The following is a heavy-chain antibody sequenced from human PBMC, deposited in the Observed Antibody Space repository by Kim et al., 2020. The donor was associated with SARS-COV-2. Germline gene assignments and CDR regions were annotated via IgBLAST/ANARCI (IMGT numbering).Heavy chain of an antibody. J-gene: IGHJ5*02. D-gene: IGHD3-22*01. CDR3: ARAGVDYDSSGYYYHNWFDP. CDR1: GYTFTSYG. Sequence: ASVKVSCKASGYTFTSYGISWVRQAPGQGLEWMRWISAYNGNTNYAQKLQGRVTMTTDTSTSTAYMELRSLRSDDTAVYYCARAGVDYDSSGYYYHNWFDPWGQGTLVTVSS. CDR2: ISAYNGNT. V-gene: IGHV1-18*01.